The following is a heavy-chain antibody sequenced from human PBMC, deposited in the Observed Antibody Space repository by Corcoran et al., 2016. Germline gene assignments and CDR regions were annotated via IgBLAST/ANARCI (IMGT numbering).Heavy chain of an antibody. V-gene: IGHV1-46*01. CDR3: ARGQWLAAPYYGMDV. CDR1: GYTFTSYY. D-gene: IGHD6-19*01. J-gene: IGHJ6*02. CDR2: INPSGGST. Sequence: QVQLVQSGAEVKNPGASVKVSCKASGYTFTSYYMHWVRQAPGQGLEWMGIINPSGGSTSYAQKFQGRVTMTRDTSTSTVYMELSSLRSEDTAVYYCARGQWLAAPYYGMDVWGQVTTVTVSS.